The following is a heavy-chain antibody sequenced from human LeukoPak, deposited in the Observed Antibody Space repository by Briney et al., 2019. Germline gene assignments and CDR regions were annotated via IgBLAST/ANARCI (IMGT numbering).Heavy chain of an antibody. D-gene: IGHD5-18*01. CDR1: GATFTNYA. J-gene: IGHJ4*02. CDR2: IIPMFGIT. CDR3: ARDSYKPRRRTAMESLDY. Sequence: ASVKVSCKASGATFTNYAFTWVRQAPGQGLEWMGRIIPMFGITNYAQKFQGSVTITADESTSTAYMELSSLRSEDTAVYYCARDSYKPRRRTAMESLDYWGQGTLVTVSS. V-gene: IGHV1-69*13.